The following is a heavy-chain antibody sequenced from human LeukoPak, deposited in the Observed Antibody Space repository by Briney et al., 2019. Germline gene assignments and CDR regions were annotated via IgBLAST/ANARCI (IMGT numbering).Heavy chain of an antibody. CDR3: AVIHETGIEGATWVDAFDI. CDR2: IYPGDSDT. V-gene: IGHV5-51*01. J-gene: IGHJ3*02. D-gene: IGHD1-26*01. CDR1: GYSSTSYW. Sequence: GESLKISCKGSGYSSTSYWIGWVRQMPGKGLEWMGIIYPGDSDTRYSPSFQGQVTISADKSISTAYLQWSSLKASDTAMYYCAVIHETGIEGATWVDAFDIWGQGTMVTVSS.